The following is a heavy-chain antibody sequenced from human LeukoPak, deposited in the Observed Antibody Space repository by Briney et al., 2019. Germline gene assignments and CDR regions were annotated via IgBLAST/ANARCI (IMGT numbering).Heavy chain of an antibody. CDR2: ISAYNGNT. CDR3: ARGRVGGYCSSTSCYAFDI. J-gene: IGHJ3*02. D-gene: IGHD2-2*01. Sequence: ASVKVSCKASGYTFTSYGISWVRQAPGQGLDWMGWISAYNGNTNYAQKLQGRVTITTDTSTSTAYMELRSLRSDDTAVYYCARGRVGGYCSSTSCYAFDIWGQGTMVTVSS. CDR1: GYTFTSYG. V-gene: IGHV1-18*04.